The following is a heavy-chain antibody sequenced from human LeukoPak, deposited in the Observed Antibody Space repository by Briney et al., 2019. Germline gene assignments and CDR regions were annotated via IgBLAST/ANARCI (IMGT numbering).Heavy chain of an antibody. CDR2: ISSSSSYI. CDR3: ARDRTYGDYPNWFDP. CDR1: GFTFSSYS. J-gene: IGHJ5*02. V-gene: IGHV3-21*01. D-gene: IGHD4-17*01. Sequence: GGSLRLSCAASGFTFSSYSMNWVRQAPGKGLEWVSSISSSSSYIYYADSVKGRFTISRDNAKNSLYLQMNSLRAEDTAVYYCARDRTYGDYPNWFDPWGQGTLVTVSS.